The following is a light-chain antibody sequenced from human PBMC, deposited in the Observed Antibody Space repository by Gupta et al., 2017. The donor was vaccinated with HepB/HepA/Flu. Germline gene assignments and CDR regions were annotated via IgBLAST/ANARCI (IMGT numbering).Light chain of an antibody. CDR2: EET. J-gene: IGLJ1*01. CDR3: QVWDSSLGHRV. Sequence: YVLPQPPSVSVAPGKTARITCGGNNIGSKSVQWYQQKAGQAPVLVVYEETDRPSGIPERFSGSNSGDTATLTISRVEAGDEADYYCQVWDSSLGHRVFGRGTKVTVL. V-gene: IGLV3-21*03. CDR1: NIGSKS.